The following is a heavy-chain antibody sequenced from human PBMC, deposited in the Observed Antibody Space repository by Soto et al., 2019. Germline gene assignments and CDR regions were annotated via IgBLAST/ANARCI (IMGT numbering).Heavy chain of an antibody. CDR1: GYTFTSYA. V-gene: IGHV1-3*01. J-gene: IGHJ4*02. CDR2: INAGNGNT. CDR3: ARRLHCSGGSCYGGSFDY. D-gene: IGHD2-15*01. Sequence: WASVKVSCKASGYTFTSYAMHWVRQAPGQRLEWMGWINAGNGNTKYSQKFQGRVTITRDTSASTAYMELSSLRSEDTAVYYCARRLHCSGGSCYGGSFDYWGQGTLVTVSS.